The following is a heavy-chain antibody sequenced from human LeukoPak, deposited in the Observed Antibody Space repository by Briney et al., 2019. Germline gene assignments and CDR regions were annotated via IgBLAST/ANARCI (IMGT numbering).Heavy chain of an antibody. V-gene: IGHV1-69*13. CDR3: AWLSRPYYYYYMDV. Sequence: ASVKVSCKASGGTFSSYAISWVRQAPGQGLEWMGGIIPIFGTANYAQKFQGRVTITADESTSTAYMELSSLRSEDTAVYYCAWLSRPYYYYYMDVWGKGTTVTVSS. CDR1: GGTFSSYA. D-gene: IGHD5-12*01. CDR2: IIPIFGTA. J-gene: IGHJ6*03.